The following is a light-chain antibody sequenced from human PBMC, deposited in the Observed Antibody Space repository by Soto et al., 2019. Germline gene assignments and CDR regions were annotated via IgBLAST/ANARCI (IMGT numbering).Light chain of an antibody. CDR1: QSLNSW. CDR3: QQYNSYSWT. CDR2: KAS. Sequence: DIEMSQSPSSLSASVVDRVAITCLASQSLNSWLAWYQQKPGKAPKLLIYKASSLESGVPSRFSGSGSGTEFTLTISSLQPDDFATYYCQQYNSYSWTFGQGTKVDIK. J-gene: IGKJ1*01. V-gene: IGKV1-5*03.